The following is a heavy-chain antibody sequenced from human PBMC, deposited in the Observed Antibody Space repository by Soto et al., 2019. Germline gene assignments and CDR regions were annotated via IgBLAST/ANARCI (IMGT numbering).Heavy chain of an antibody. CDR2: ISGYNGNT. CDR3: VREYGMDG. V-gene: IGHV1-18*01. Sequence: QVQLVQSGAEVKKPGASVNVSCKASGYSFHTYAISWVRQAPGQGLEWVGWISGYNGNTNYAQKFQGRVTWTKKTRTNAGFMELRSLTGDDTAVYYCVREYGMDGCGQATTVTVSS. CDR1: GYSFHTYA. J-gene: IGHJ6*02.